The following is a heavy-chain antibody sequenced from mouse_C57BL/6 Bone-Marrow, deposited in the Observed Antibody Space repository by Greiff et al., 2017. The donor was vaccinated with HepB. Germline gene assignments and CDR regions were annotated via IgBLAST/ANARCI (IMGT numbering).Heavy chain of an antibody. J-gene: IGHJ4*01. V-gene: IGHV2-2*01. CDR3: ARKPIYYDYDWAMDY. CDR2: IWSGVST. CDR1: GFSLTSYG. Sequence: VKLVESGPGLVQPSQSLSITCTVSGFSLTSYGVHWVRKSPGKGLEWLGVIWSGVSTDYNAAFISRLSISKDNSKSQVFFKMNSLQADDTAIYYCARKPIYYDYDWAMDYWGQGTSVTVSS. D-gene: IGHD2-4*01.